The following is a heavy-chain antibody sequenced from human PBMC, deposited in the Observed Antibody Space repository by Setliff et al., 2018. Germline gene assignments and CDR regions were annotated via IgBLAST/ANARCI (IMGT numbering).Heavy chain of an antibody. CDR2: IGHTGSI. CDR3: ARDLGHGGDSDY. D-gene: IGHD2-21*02. V-gene: IGHV4-39*07. J-gene: IGHJ4*02. Sequence: SETLSLTCTVSGGSFSSSNYYWGWIRQPPGKGLEWVGNIGHTGSINYNPSLKSRLAISRDTSKNQVSLKLNSVTATDTAVYYCARDLGHGGDSDYWGQGILVTVSS. CDR1: GGSFSSSNYY.